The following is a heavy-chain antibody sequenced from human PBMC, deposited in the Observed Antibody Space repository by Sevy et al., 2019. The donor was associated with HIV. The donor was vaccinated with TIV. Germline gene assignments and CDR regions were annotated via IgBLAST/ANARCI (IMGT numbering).Heavy chain of an antibody. CDR3: AKEDYGGNLPNYFAS. CDR1: GFTFSDHG. D-gene: IGHD4-17*01. J-gene: IGHJ4*02. Sequence: GGSLRLSCAASGFTFSDHGMHWVRQAPGKGLDWVAAISYDGNNRYYADSVKGRFTISRDNSKNTLYLQMDSVRPEGTAVYYCAKEDYGGNLPNYFASWGQGTRVTVSS. CDR2: ISYDGNNR. V-gene: IGHV3-30*18.